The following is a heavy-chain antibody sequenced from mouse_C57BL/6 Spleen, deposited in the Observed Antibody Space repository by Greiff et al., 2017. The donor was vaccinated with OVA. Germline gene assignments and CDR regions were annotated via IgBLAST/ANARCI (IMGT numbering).Heavy chain of an antibody. J-gene: IGHJ3*01. CDR2: ISYDGSN. Sequence: ESGPGLVKPSQSLSLTCSVTGYSITSGYYWNWIRQFPGNKLEWMGYISYDGSNNYNPSLKNRISITRDTSKNQFFLKLNSVTTEDTATYYCAREGGYYPAWFAYWGQGTLVTVSA. D-gene: IGHD1-1*01. CDR3: AREGGYYPAWFAY. CDR1: GYSITSGYY. V-gene: IGHV3-6*01.